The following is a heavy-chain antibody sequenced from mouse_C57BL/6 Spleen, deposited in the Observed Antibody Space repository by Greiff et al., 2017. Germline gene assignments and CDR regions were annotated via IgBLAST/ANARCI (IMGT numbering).Heavy chain of an antibody. Sequence: QVQLQQPGAELVMPGASVKLSCKASGYTFTSYWMHWVKQRPGQGLEWIGEIDPSDSYTNYTQKFKGKSTLTVDKSSSTAYMQLSSLTAVDSAVYYCARSKGAMDYWGQGTSVTVSS. V-gene: IGHV1-69*01. CDR3: ARSKGAMDY. CDR1: GYTFTSYW. J-gene: IGHJ4*01. CDR2: IDPSDSYT.